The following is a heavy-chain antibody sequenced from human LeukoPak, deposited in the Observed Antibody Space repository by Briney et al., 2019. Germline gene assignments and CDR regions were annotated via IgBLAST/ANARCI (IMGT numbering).Heavy chain of an antibody. CDR3: AKGYHPLVGGDAFDI. D-gene: IGHD1-26*01. J-gene: IGHJ3*02. CDR2: ISGSGDST. CDR1: GFTFSSYA. Sequence: GGSLRLSCAASGFTFSSYAMSWVRQAPGKGLEWVSAISGSGDSTYYADSVKGRFTISRHNSKNTLYLQMNSLRAEDTAVYYCAKGYHPLVGGDAFDIWGQGTMVTVSS. V-gene: IGHV3-23*01.